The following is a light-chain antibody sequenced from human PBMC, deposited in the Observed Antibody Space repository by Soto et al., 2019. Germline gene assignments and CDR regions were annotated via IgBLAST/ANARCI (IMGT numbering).Light chain of an antibody. V-gene: IGKV3-20*01. CDR1: QSVFSS. Sequence: ELVMTQSPATLSVSPGERATLSCRASQSVFSSLAWYQQRPGQAPKVLIYRASTRATGIPDRFSGSGSGTDFTLTISRLEPEDFEVYDGQQYGSSPLTFGGGTKVDIK. J-gene: IGKJ4*01. CDR2: RAS. CDR3: QQYGSSPLT.